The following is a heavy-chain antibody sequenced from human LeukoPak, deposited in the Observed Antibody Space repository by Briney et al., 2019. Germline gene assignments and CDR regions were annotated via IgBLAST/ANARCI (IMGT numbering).Heavy chain of an antibody. V-gene: IGHV4-34*01. J-gene: IGHJ5*02. CDR1: VGSFSGYY. Sequence: KPSETLSLTCAVYVGSFSGYYWSWIRQPPGKGLEWIGEINHSGSTNYNPSLKSRVTTSVDPSKNQVSLKVTSVTAADTAVYYCARVNYHDSGGSYWWFDPWGQGTLVTVSS. D-gene: IGHD3-22*01. CDR2: INHSGST. CDR3: ARVNYHDSGGSYWWFDP.